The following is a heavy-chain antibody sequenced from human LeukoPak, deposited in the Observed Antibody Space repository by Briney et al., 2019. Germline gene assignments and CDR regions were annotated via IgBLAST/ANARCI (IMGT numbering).Heavy chain of an antibody. CDR2: ISWNSGSI. J-gene: IGHJ4*02. Sequence: GGSLRLSCAAPGFTFDDYAMHWVRQAPGKGLEWVSGISWNSGSIGYADSVKGRFTISRDNAKNSLYLQMNSLRAEDTALYYCANSYYDSSGYWVYFDYWGQGTLVTVSS. CDR3: ANSYYDSSGYWVYFDY. CDR1: GFTFDDYA. V-gene: IGHV3-9*01. D-gene: IGHD3-22*01.